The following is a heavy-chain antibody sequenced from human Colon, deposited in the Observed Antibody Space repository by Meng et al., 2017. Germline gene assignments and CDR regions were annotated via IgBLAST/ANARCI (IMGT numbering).Heavy chain of an antibody. V-gene: IGHV1-2*06. CDR2: IMPSVGDA. D-gene: IGHD3-10*01. CDR1: GYTFIDSH. CDR3: VRDGSYYDFDY. J-gene: IGHJ4*02. Sequence: VQLVPSGAEVKKPGASVKVSCKSSGYTFIDSHVHWVRQAPGQGLEWMGRIMPSVGDASSAEKFQGRLTLTWDTSIDTAYMDLSSLRSDDSAIYYCVRDGSYYDFDYWGQGTLVTASS.